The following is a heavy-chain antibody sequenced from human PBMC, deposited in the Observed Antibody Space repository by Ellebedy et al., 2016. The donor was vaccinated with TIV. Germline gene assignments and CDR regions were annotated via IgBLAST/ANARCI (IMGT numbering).Heavy chain of an antibody. J-gene: IGHJ4*02. CDR1: GFTFRSYD. D-gene: IGHD5-18*01. Sequence: GESLKISCAASGFTFRSYDMHWVRPATGKGLEWVSAIGTAGDTYYPGYVKGRFTLSRENAKNSLYLQMNSLRAEATAVYYCARVRFGDTAVDYWGQGTLVTVSS. CDR2: IGTAGDT. CDR3: ARVRFGDTAVDY. V-gene: IGHV3-13*01.